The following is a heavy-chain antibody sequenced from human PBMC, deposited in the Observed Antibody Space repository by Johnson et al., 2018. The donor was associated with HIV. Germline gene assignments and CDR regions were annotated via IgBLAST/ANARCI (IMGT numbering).Heavy chain of an antibody. CDR3: AKDSDTYYYGSGDGFDI. CDR2: ISWDGDNT. Sequence: VQLVESGGVVVQPGGSLRLSCAASGFTFDDYAMHWVRQAPGKGLEWVSLISWDGDNTYYADSVKGRFTISRDNSKNSLYLQMHSLRSEDTALYYCAKDSDTYYYGSGDGFDIWGQGTMVTVSS. J-gene: IGHJ3*02. V-gene: IGHV3-43D*03. CDR1: GFTFDDYA. D-gene: IGHD3-10*01.